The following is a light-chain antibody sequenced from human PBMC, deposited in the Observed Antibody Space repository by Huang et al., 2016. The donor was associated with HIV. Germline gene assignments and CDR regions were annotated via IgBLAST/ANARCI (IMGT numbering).Light chain of an antibody. Sequence: DIVMTQSPDSLAVSLGERATINCKSSQSVLHSSNNKNYLAGYQQKPGQTPKLLIYWASTREAGVPDRFSGSGSGTDFTLTISSLQAEDVAVYYCQQYYTTPLTFGGGTKVEIK. CDR3: QQYYTTPLT. V-gene: IGKV4-1*01. CDR1: QSVLHSSNNKNY. CDR2: WAS. J-gene: IGKJ4*01.